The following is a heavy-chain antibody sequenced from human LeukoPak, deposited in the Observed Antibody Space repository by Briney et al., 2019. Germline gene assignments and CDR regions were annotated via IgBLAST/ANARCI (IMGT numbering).Heavy chain of an antibody. D-gene: IGHD3-22*01. CDR2: IYYSGRT. CDR3: ARHSINYYDCSGYYCDY. Sequence: PSETLSLTCTVSGGSISSYYWSWIRQPPGKGLEWIGYIYYSGRTKYNPSLKSRVTISVDTSKNQFSFKLRSATAADTAVYYCARHSINYYDCSGYYCDYWGQRTLVTVSS. CDR1: GGSISSYY. J-gene: IGHJ4*02. V-gene: IGHV4-59*08.